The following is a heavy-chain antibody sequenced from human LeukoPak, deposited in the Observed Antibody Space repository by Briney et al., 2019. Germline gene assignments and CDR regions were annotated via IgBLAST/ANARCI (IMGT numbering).Heavy chain of an antibody. CDR1: GYTFTNYG. J-gene: IGHJ4*02. D-gene: IGHD3-10*01. CDR3: ARWGAAGLWFGELLAKDY. V-gene: IGHV1-18*01. CDR2: ISVYNGNT. Sequence: ASVKVSCKASGYTFTNYGISWVRQAPGQGLEWMGWISVYNGNTNYAQKLQGRVTMTTDTSTSTAYMELRSLRSDDTAVYYCARWGAAGLWFGELLAKDYWGQGTLVTVSS.